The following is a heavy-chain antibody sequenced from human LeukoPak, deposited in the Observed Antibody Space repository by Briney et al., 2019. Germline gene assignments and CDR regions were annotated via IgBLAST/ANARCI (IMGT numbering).Heavy chain of an antibody. CDR1: GGSFSGYY. CDR2: INHSGST. Sequence: KPSETLSLTCVVYGGSFSGYYWSWIRQPPWKGLEWIGEINHSGSTNYNPSLKSRVTISVDTPKNQFSLKLNSVTAADTAAYYCARGPTRAWYFDLWGRGTLVTVSS. V-gene: IGHV4-34*01. CDR3: ARGPTRAWYFDL. J-gene: IGHJ2*01.